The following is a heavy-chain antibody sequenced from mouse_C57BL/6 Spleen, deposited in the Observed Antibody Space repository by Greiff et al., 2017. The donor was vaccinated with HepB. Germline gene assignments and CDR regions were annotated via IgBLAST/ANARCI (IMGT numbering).Heavy chain of an antibody. CDR2: ISDGGSYT. Sequence: EVQLVESGGGLVKPGGSLKLSCAASGFTFSSYAMSWVRQTPEKRLEWVATISDGGSYTYYPDNVKGRFTISRDNAKNNLYLQMSHLKSEDTAMYYCARDSGYYSAMDYWGQGTSVTVSS. CDR3: ARDSGYYSAMDY. CDR1: GFTFSSYA. D-gene: IGHD2-3*01. V-gene: IGHV5-4*01. J-gene: IGHJ4*01.